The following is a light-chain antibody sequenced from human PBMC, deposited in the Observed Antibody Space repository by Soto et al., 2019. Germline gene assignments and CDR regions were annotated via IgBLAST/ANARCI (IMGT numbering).Light chain of an antibody. J-gene: IGKJ1*01. CDR3: QQYYSFPTWT. CDR2: AAS. CDR1: QGIANY. Sequence: DIQMTQSPSSLSASVGDRVTITCRASQGIANYLAWYQHKPGKVPNLLIYAASTLQSGVPSRFSGSGSGTDFTLTISCLQSEDFATYYCQQYYSFPTWTFGQGTKVDIK. V-gene: IGKV1-27*01.